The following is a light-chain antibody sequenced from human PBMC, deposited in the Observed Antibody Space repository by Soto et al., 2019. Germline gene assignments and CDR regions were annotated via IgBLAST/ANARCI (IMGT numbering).Light chain of an antibody. Sequence: EIVLTQSPGTLSLSPGDRATLSCRASQSISSDYLAWFQQKPGQAPRLLIHGASSRATGIPDRFSGSGSGTDFTLTISRLEPEDFAVYYCQQYGSSPRTFGQGTKVEIK. J-gene: IGKJ1*01. CDR1: QSISSDY. CDR3: QQYGSSPRT. V-gene: IGKV3-20*01. CDR2: GAS.